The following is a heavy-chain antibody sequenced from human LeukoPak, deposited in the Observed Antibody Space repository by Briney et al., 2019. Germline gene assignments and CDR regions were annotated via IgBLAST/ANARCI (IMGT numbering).Heavy chain of an antibody. V-gene: IGHV1-69*04. Sequence: SVKVSCKASGGTFSSYAISWVRQAPGQGLEWMGRIIPILGIANYAQKFQGRVTITADKSTSTAYMELGSLRSEDTAVYYCARAPTNIAAAGTRADYWGQGTLVTVSS. D-gene: IGHD6-13*01. CDR1: GGTFSSYA. CDR2: IIPILGIA. J-gene: IGHJ4*02. CDR3: ARAPTNIAAAGTRADY.